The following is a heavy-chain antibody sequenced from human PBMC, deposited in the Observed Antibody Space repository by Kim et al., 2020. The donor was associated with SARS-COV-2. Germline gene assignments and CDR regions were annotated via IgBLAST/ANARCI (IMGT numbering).Heavy chain of an antibody. D-gene: IGHD1-7*01. J-gene: IGHJ4*02. V-gene: IGHV3-30*02. CDR3: AKDLTGTTESDY. Sequence: SYADSVKGRFTISRDKSKNTLYLQMNSLRAEDTAVYYCAKDLTGTTESDYWGQGTLVTVSS.